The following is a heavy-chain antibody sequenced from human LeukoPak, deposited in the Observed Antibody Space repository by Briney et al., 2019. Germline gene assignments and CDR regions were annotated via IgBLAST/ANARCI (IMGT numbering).Heavy chain of an antibody. Sequence: GGSPRLSCAASGFTFSSYWMSWVRQAPGKGLEWVANIKQDGSEKYYVDSVRGRFTISRDNAKNSLYLQMNSLRAEDTAVYYCARAHGYGSGTYYYYYGMDVWGQGTTVTVSS. V-gene: IGHV3-7*01. CDR3: ARAHGYGSGTYYYYYGMDV. CDR1: GFTFSSYW. D-gene: IGHD3-10*01. J-gene: IGHJ6*02. CDR2: IKQDGSEK.